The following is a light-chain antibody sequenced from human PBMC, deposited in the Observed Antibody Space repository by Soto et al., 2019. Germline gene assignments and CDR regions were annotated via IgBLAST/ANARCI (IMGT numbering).Light chain of an antibody. CDR1: SGHISYA. J-gene: IGLJ2*01. CDR3: QTWGTGIVV. Sequence: QSVLTQSPSASASLGASVKLTCTLSSGHISYAIAWHQQQPEKGPRYLMKLNSDGSHSKGDEIPDRFSGSRSGAERYLPISSRQSEDEADYSCQTWGTGIVVFGGGTKLTV. V-gene: IGLV4-69*01. CDR2: LNSDGSH.